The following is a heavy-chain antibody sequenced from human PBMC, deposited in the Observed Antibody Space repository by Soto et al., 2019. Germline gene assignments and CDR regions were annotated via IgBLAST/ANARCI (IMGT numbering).Heavy chain of an antibody. CDR1: GGTFSSYA. CDR2: IIPIFGTA. Sequence: SVKVSCKASGGTFSSYAISWVRQAPGQGLEWMGGIIPIFGTANYAQKFQGRVTITADESTSTAYMELSSLRSEDTAVYYCARDLPNCSSTSCYFGYYGMDVWGQGTTVTVSS. CDR3: ARDLPNCSSTSCYFGYYGMDV. D-gene: IGHD2-2*01. V-gene: IGHV1-69*13. J-gene: IGHJ6*02.